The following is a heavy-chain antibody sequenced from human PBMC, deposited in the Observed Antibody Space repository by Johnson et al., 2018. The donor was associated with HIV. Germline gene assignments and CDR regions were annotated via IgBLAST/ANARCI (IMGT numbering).Heavy chain of an antibody. Sequence: QVQLVESGRGVVQPGRSLRLSCAASGFTFSSYAMHWVRQAPGKGLEWVAVISYDGSNKYYADSVKGRFTISRDNSKNTLYLQMNSLRAEDTAVYYCARDYSDYVWGSYRFGAFDIWGQGTMVTVSS. CDR3: ARDYSDYVWGSYRFGAFDI. CDR1: GFTFSSYA. CDR2: ISYDGSNK. D-gene: IGHD3-16*02. V-gene: IGHV3-30*04. J-gene: IGHJ3*02.